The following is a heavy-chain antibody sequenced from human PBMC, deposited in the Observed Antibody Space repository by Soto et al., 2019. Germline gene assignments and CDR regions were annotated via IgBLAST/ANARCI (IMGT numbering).Heavy chain of an antibody. J-gene: IGHJ6*02. CDR3: VRRGGSSLGYCYSAMAF. D-gene: IGHD6-6*01. V-gene: IGHV4-31*03. CDR2: IYSNGDT. CDR1: DENIISLSYC. Sequence: SHTNTVADENIISLSYCRVLIKQHPGKGLEWIGYIYSNGDTYYNPSLKSRVTISVDTSKNQFSLNLTSVTAADTAVYYFVRRGGSSLGYCYSAMAFWRQGTTDIGFS.